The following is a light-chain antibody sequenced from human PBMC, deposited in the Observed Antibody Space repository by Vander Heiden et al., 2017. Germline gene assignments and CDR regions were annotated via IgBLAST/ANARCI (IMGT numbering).Light chain of an antibody. V-gene: IGKV4-1*01. J-gene: IGKJ5*01. CDR2: WAS. CDR3: QQDYSSRA. CDR1: QSVLYSSNNKNY. Sequence: DIVMTQSPDSLAVSLGERATINCKSSQSVLYSSNNKNYLAWYQQKPGQPPKLLIYWASTRESGVPDRFSGSGSGTDFTLTISSLQAEDVAVYYCQQDYSSRAFGQGTRLEIK.